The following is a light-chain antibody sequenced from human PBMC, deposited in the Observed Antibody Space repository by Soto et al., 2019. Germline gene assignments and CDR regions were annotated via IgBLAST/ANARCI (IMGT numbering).Light chain of an antibody. Sequence: QAVVTQEPSLTVSPGGTVTLTCGSSTGAVTSGHYPYWFQQKPGQAPRTLIYDISKKHSWTPARFSGSLLGGKAALTLSGAQPEDEADYYCCLTYSGSRVFGGGTKLTVL. J-gene: IGLJ2*01. CDR2: DIS. CDR3: CLTYSGSRV. CDR1: TGAVTSGHY. V-gene: IGLV7-46*01.